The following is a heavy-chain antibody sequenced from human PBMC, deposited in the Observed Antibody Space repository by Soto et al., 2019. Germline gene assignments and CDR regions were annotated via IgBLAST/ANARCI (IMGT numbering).Heavy chain of an antibody. CDR1: GGSTSSDNY. CDR2: IYYSGNT. D-gene: IGHD4-17*01. Sequence: SETLSLTCTVSGGSTSSDNYWSWIRQPPGKGLEWIGHIYYSGNTDYNPSLKSRLAISIDTSKNQFSLKLSSVTAADTAVYYCARGDDYGGQYYFDYWGQGTLVTVSS. V-gene: IGHV4-30-4*01. J-gene: IGHJ4*02. CDR3: ARGDDYGGQYYFDY.